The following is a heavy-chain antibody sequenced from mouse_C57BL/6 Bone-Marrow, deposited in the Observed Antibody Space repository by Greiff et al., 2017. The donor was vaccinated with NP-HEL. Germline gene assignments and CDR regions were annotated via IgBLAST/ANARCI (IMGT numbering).Heavy chain of an antibody. CDR3: ASYYSNYVDY. Sequence: DVKLQQSGGGLVQPGESLKLSCESNEYEFPSHDMSWVRKTPEKRLELVAAINTDGGSTYYPDTMERRVIISRDNTKKTLYLQMSSLRSEDTALYYCASYYSNYVDYWGQGTSVTVSS. V-gene: IGHV5-2*01. CDR2: INTDGGST. CDR1: EYEFPSHD. D-gene: IGHD2-5*01. J-gene: IGHJ4*01.